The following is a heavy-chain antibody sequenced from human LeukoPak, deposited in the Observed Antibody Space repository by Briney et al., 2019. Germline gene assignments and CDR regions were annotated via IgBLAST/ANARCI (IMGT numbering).Heavy chain of an antibody. Sequence: PSDTLSLTCTVSGGSIGSYYWSWIRQPAGKGLEWIGRSYTTGSTNYNPSLKSRVTMSLDTSKNQLPLNLSSVTAADTAVYYCAREDYYDRRLDYWGQGTLVTVSS. J-gene: IGHJ4*02. CDR1: GGSIGSYY. V-gene: IGHV4-4*07. D-gene: IGHD3-22*01. CDR3: AREDYYDRRLDY. CDR2: SYTTGST.